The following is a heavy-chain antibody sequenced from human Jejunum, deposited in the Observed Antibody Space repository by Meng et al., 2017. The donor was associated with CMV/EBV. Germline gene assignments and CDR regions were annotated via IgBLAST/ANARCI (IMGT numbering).Heavy chain of an antibody. V-gene: IGHV1-8*01. CDR1: YTFTSSD. D-gene: IGHD2-15*01. CDR3: AVAKGRRYYYYGMDV. CDR2: MNPNSGNT. Sequence: YTFTSSDSNWVRPATGQGLEWMGWMNPNSGNTGYAQKFQGRVTMTRNTSISTAYMELSSLSSEDTAVYYCAVAKGRRYYYYGMDVWGQGTTVTVSS. J-gene: IGHJ6*02.